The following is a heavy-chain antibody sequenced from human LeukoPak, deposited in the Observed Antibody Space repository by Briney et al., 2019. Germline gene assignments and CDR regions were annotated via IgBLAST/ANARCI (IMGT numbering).Heavy chain of an antibody. V-gene: IGHV3-11*05. Sequence: GGSLRLSCAASGFTFSDYYMSWTRQAPGKGLEWVSYISSSSSYTNYADSVKGRFTISRDNAKNSLYLQMNSLRAEDTAVYYCARVDRDTAMALDFDYWGQGTLVTVSS. CDR1: GFTFSDYY. CDR3: ARVDRDTAMALDFDY. J-gene: IGHJ4*02. D-gene: IGHD5-18*01. CDR2: ISSSSSYT.